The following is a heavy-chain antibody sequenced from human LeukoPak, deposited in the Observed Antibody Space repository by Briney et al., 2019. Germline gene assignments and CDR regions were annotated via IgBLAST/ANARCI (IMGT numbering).Heavy chain of an antibody. J-gene: IGHJ4*02. CDR2: INSDGSST. CDR1: GFTFSSYW. Sequence: GGSLRLSCAASGFTFSSYWMHWVRQAPGKGLVWVSRINSDGSSTSYADSVKGRFTISRDNAKNTLYLQMNSLRAEDTAVYYSARYSYGFAFDYWGQGTLVTVSS. D-gene: IGHD5-18*01. V-gene: IGHV3-74*01. CDR3: ARYSYGFAFDY.